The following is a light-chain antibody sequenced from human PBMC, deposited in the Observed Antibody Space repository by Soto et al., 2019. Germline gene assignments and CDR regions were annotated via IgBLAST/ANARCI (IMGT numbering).Light chain of an antibody. CDR2: EVS. V-gene: IGLV2-14*01. CDR1: KSDVGGYNY. CDR3: NSHVRGDTLL. Sequence: QSALTQPASVSGSPGQSITISCTGTKSDVGGYNYVSWYQHHPGKAPKLMIYEVSHRPSGVSNRFSGSKSGNTASLTISGLQVEDEADYYCNSHVRGDTLLFGTGTKLTVL. J-gene: IGLJ1*01.